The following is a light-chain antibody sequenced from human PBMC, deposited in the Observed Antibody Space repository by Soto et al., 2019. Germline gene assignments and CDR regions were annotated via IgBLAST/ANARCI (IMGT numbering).Light chain of an antibody. CDR2: GAS. Sequence: EIVMTQSPATLSVSPGERATLSYRASQSISINLAWFQQKPGQGPRLLMYGASTRATGIPARFSGSGSATEFTLTISSLQSEDFAVYYCQQYHNWYTFGQGTKLEIK. CDR1: QSISIN. CDR3: QQYHNWYT. V-gene: IGKV3-15*01. J-gene: IGKJ2*01.